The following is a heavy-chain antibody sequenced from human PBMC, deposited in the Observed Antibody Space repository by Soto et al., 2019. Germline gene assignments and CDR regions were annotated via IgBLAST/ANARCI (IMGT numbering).Heavy chain of an antibody. D-gene: IGHD2-15*01. CDR1: GFTFSNYA. V-gene: IGHV3-23*01. J-gene: IGHJ4*02. Sequence: GGSLRLSCAASGFTFSNYAMSCVSQAPGKGLEWVSGVGGSGDSTYYADSVKGRFTISRDNSKDTLYLQMNSLRAEDTAVYYCAKSPLGYCSGGSCYPPHYFDYWGQGTLVTVSS. CDR3: AKSPLGYCSGGSCYPPHYFDY. CDR2: VGGSGDST.